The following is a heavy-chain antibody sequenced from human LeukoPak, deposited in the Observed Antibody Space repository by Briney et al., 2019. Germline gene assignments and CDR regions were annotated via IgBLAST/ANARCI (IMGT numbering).Heavy chain of an antibody. D-gene: IGHD3-10*01. Sequence: TGGSLRLSCAASGLNVSSNYMSWVRQAPGKGLEWVAFIRYDGSNKYYADSVKGRFTISRDNSKNTLYLQMNSLRAEDTAVYYCAKDRSLWFGEFSFDYWGQGTLVTVSS. J-gene: IGHJ4*02. CDR3: AKDRSLWFGEFSFDY. CDR2: IRYDGSNK. CDR1: GLNVSSNY. V-gene: IGHV3-30*02.